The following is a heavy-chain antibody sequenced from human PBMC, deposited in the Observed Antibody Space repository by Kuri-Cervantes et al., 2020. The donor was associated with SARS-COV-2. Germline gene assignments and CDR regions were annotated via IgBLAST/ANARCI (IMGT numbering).Heavy chain of an antibody. CDR1: GFTFSSYA. J-gene: IGHJ3*02. Sequence: GGSLRLSCAASGFTFSSYAMHWVRQAPGKGLEWVAVISYDGSNKYYADSVKGRFTISRDNAKNSLYLQMNSLRAEVTAVYYCASIFGVVTEIDAFDIWGQGTMVTVSS. V-gene: IGHV3-30-3*01. D-gene: IGHD3-3*02. CDR2: ISYDGSNK. CDR3: ASIFGVVTEIDAFDI.